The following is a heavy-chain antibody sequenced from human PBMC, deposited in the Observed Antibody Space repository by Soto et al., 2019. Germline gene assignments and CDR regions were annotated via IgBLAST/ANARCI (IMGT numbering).Heavy chain of an antibody. CDR2: IYYSGST. J-gene: IGHJ4*02. D-gene: IGHD3-10*01. CDR1: GGSFSGYY. V-gene: IGHV4-34*09. Sequence: SETLSLTCAVYGGSFSGYYWSWIRQPPGKGLEWIGYIYYSGSTYYNPSLKSRVTISVDTSKNQFSLKLSSVTAADTAVYYCARVGFYYGSGSYDDYWGQGTLVTVS. CDR3: ARVGFYYGSGSYDDY.